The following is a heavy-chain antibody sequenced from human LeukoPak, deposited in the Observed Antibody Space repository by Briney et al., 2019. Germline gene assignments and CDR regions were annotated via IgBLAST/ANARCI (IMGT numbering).Heavy chain of an antibody. CDR3: AKDHRAGIAAAGTDY. J-gene: IGHJ4*02. CDR1: GFTFSSYA. D-gene: IGHD6-13*01. CDR2: ISGSGGST. Sequence: GGSLRLSCAASGFTFSSYAMSWVRQAPGKGLEWVSGISGSGGSTYYADSVKGRFTISRDNSKNTLYLQMNSLRAEDTAVYYCAKDHRAGIAAAGTDYWGQGTLVTVSS. V-gene: IGHV3-23*01.